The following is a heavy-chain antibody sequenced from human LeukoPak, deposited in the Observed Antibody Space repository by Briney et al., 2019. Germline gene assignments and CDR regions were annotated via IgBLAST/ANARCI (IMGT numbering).Heavy chain of an antibody. D-gene: IGHD1-26*01. V-gene: IGHV2-5*02. CDR3: ARGRGGPDFDY. CDR2: IYWDDDQ. Sequence: ESGPALVKPTQTLTLTCTFSGFSLTTPGLGVGWIRQPPGKAPEWLALIYWDDDQRSSPSLKSRLTITKDTSKNQVFFTMTNMDPADTATYYCARGRGGPDFDYWGQGTLVTVSS. CDR1: GFSLTTPGLG. J-gene: IGHJ4*02.